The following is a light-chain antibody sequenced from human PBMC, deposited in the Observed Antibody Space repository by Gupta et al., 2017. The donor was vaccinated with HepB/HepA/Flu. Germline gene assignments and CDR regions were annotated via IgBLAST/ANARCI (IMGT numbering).Light chain of an antibody. CDR3: SSYTSISTLEV. V-gene: IGLV2-14*01. CDR2: DVS. CDR1: NSYAGGYTY. Sequence: QSALPPPASGSGSPGQTITISCTGTNSYAGGYTYVSWEQRHPGKAPKLMIYDVSNRPSRVSNRFSSSKSGNTASLTISGLQAEDEADYYCSSYTSISTLEVFGGGTKLTVL. J-gene: IGLJ3*02.